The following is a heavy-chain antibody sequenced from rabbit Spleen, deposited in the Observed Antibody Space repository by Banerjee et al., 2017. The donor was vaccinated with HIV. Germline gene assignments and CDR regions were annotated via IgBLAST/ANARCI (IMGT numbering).Heavy chain of an antibody. V-gene: IGHV1S40*01. Sequence: QSLEEAGGDLVKPGASLTLTCTASGFDLSSDYDVCWVRQAPGKGLEWIACIYTGSSGSTWYASWVNGRFTISKTSSTTVTLQMTSLTAADTATYFCARNYVNAFDPRGPGTLVTVS. J-gene: IGHJ2*01. CDR1: GFDLSSDYD. CDR3: ARNYVNAFDP. D-gene: IGHD1-1*01. CDR2: IYTGSSGST.